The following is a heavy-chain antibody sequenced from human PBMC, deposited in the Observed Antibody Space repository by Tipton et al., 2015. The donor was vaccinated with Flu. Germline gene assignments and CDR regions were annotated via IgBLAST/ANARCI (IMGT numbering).Heavy chain of an antibody. J-gene: IGHJ3*02. Sequence: QLVQSGGGLVQPGGSLRLSCAASGFTFSLYWMTWVRQAPGKGLEWVANIKKDGSEKYYVDSVKGRFTISRDNRKNSLYLQMNGLRAEDTAMYYCARAPEWLSYGFDIWGQGTVVAVSS. CDR2: IKKDGSEK. D-gene: IGHD3-3*01. V-gene: IGHV3-7*01. CDR1: GFTFSLYW. CDR3: ARAPEWLSYGFDI.